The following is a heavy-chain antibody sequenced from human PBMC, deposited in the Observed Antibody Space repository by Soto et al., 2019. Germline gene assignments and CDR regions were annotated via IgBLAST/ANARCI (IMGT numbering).Heavy chain of an antibody. CDR2: IYYSGST. J-gene: IGHJ4*02. D-gene: IGHD2-15*01. CDR1: GGSISSYY. Sequence: PSETLSLTCTVSGGSISSYYWSWIRQPPGKGLEWIGYIYYSGSTNYNPSLKSRVTISVDTSKNQFSLKLSSVTAADTAVYYCAREAGYCSGGSCYRDFDYWGLGTLVTVSS. CDR3: AREAGYCSGGSCYRDFDY. V-gene: IGHV4-59*01.